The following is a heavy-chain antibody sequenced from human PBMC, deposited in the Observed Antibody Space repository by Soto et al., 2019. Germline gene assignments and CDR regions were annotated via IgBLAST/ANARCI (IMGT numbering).Heavy chain of an antibody. CDR2: IDPSDSYT. J-gene: IGHJ6*02. Sequence: GESLKISCKASGYTFTNYCINWVRQMPVKGLGWMGRIDPSDSYTTYSPSFQGHVTVSTDKSISTAYLQWSSLKASDTAMYYCARRIGVTTGIYYYYYYGMDFWAQGTTVTLSS. CDR3: ARRIGVTTGIYYYYYYGMDF. D-gene: IGHD4-4*01. CDR1: GYTFTNYC. V-gene: IGHV5-10-1*01.